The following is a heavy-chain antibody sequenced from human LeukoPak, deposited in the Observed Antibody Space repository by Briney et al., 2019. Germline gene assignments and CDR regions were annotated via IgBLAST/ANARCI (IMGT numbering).Heavy chain of an antibody. J-gene: IGHJ5*02. D-gene: IGHD1-7*01. Sequence: TGGSLRLSCVASGFAFRNYWMYWVRQGPGKGLVWLSRINPDGSTTTYADSVKGRSTISRDNANRMLSLHINSLRVEYSAIYYCAPGGKLETTALASWGQGSLVVVSS. V-gene: IGHV3-74*01. CDR1: GFAFRNYW. CDR2: INPDGSTT. CDR3: APGGKLETTALAS.